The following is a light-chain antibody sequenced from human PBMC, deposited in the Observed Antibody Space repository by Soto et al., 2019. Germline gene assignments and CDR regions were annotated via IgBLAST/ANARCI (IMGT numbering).Light chain of an antibody. Sequence: QSALTQPASVSGSPGQSITISCTGTSSDVGGYNYVSWYQQHPGKAPKLMIYDVSNRPSGVYNRFSGSKPGNTASLTISRLQAEDEADYYCSSYTSSSTLLYVFGTGTKLTVL. CDR3: SSYTSSSTLLYV. J-gene: IGLJ1*01. V-gene: IGLV2-14*03. CDR1: SSDVGGYNY. CDR2: DVS.